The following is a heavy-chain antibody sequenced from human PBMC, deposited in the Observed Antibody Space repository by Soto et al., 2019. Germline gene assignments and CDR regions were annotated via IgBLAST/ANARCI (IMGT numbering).Heavy chain of an antibody. CDR3: TRDRGSSWYYYYYYMDV. CDR1: GFTFGDYA. J-gene: IGHJ6*03. V-gene: IGHV3-49*05. D-gene: IGHD6-13*01. CDR2: IRSKAYGGTT. Sequence: KTGGSLRLSCTASGFTFGDYAMSWFRQAPGKGLEWVGFIRSKAYGGTTEYAASVKGRFTISRDDSKSIAYLQMNSLKTEDTAVYYCTRDRGSSWYYYYYYMDVWGKGTTVTVSS.